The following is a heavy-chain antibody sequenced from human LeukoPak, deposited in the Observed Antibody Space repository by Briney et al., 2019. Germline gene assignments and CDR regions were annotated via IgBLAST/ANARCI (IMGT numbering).Heavy chain of an antibody. CDR3: ARDVGSYYDSSGYYDS. CDR2: ILYSGST. CDR1: GGSISSYY. J-gene: IGHJ5*01. D-gene: IGHD3-22*01. Sequence: TSETLSLTCTVSGGSISSYYWSWIRQPPGKGLEWIGYILYSGSTNYNPSLKRRLTISVDTSKNQFSLKLSSVTAADTAVYYCARDVGSYYDSSGYYDSWGQGTLVTVSS. V-gene: IGHV4-59*01.